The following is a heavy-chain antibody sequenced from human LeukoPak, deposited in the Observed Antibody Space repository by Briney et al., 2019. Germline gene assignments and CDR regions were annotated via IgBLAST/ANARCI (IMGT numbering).Heavy chain of an antibody. D-gene: IGHD3-10*01. CDR1: GFTFSSYD. CDR2: IGTAGDT. Sequence: GGSLRLSCAASGFTFSSYDMHWVRQATGKGLEWVSAIGTAGDTYYPGSVKGRFTISRENAKNSSYLQMNSLRAGDTAVYYCARVNGAYGFYGSGSYYDYWGQGTLVTVSS. J-gene: IGHJ4*02. CDR3: ARVNGAYGFYGSGSYYDY. V-gene: IGHV3-13*04.